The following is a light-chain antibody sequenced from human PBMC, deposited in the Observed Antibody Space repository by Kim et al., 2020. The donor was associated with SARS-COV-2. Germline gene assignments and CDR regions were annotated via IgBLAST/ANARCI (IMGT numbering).Light chain of an antibody. V-gene: IGLV6-57*03. J-gene: IGLJ2*01. CDR3: QSYDSSNVV. CDR1: SGRIARHC. CDR2: EDN. Sequence: KTGTSCCTRSSGRIARHCVQWYPQRPGSAPTTVIYEDNQRPSGVPDRFSGSIDSSSNSASLTISGLKTEDEADYYCQSYDSSNVVFGGGTQLTVL.